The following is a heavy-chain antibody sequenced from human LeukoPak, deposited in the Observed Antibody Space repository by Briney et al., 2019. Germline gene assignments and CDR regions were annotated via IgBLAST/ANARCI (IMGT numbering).Heavy chain of an antibody. V-gene: IGHV4-59*01. CDR1: GGSIRSYY. D-gene: IGHD6-13*01. CDR2: IYYSGST. J-gene: IGHJ2*01. Sequence: SETLSLTCTVSGGSIRSYYWSWIRQPPGKGLGWSAYIYYSGSTNYNPSLKSRVTISVDTSKNQFSLKLSSVTAADTAVYYCARVYYSNSYDYWYFDLWGRGTLVTVSS. CDR3: ARVYYSNSYDYWYFDL.